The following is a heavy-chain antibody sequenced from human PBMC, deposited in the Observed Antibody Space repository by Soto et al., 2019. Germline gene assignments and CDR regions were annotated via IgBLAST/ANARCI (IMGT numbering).Heavy chain of an antibody. Sequence: PSETLSLTCAVSGGSISSSNWWSWVRQPPGRGLEWIGEIYHSGSTNYNPSLKSRVTISVDKSKNQYSLKLSSVDAADTAGYCCARVMGVISNPNYYYYGMYLWGQGTTVPGSS. J-gene: IGHJ6*02. CDR2: IYHSGST. D-gene: IGHD3-10*01. CDR3: ARVMGVISNPNYYYYGMYL. CDR1: GGSISSSNW. V-gene: IGHV4-4*01.